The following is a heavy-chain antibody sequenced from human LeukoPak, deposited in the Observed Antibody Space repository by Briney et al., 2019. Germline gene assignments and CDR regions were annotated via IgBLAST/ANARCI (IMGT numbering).Heavy chain of an antibody. Sequence: PSETLSLTCTVSGGSISSGDYYWSWIRQPPGKGLEWIGHIYYSGGTYYNPSLKSRVTISVDTSKNQFSLKLSSVTAADTAVYYCARTDSSGWSTVWFDPWGQGTLVTVSS. CDR2: IYYSGGT. D-gene: IGHD6-19*01. CDR3: ARTDSSGWSTVWFDP. V-gene: IGHV4-30-4*01. J-gene: IGHJ5*02. CDR1: GGSISSGDYY.